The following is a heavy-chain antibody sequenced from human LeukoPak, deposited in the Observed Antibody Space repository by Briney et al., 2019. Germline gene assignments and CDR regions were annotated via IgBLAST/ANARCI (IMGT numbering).Heavy chain of an antibody. Sequence: QAGGSLRLSCAASGLTFSSYGMHWVRQAPGKGLEWVAVIWYDGSNKYYADSVKGRFTISRDNSKNTLYLQMNSLRAEDTAVYYCARASSGAEYFQHWGQGTLVTVSS. CDR2: IWYDGSNK. CDR3: ARASSGAEYFQH. D-gene: IGHD6-25*01. J-gene: IGHJ1*01. CDR1: GLTFSSYG. V-gene: IGHV3-33*01.